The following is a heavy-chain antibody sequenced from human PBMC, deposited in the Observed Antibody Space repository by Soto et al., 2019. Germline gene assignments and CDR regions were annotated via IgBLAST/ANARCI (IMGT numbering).Heavy chain of an antibody. CDR3: AKNLVGSILNWLDP. J-gene: IGHJ5*02. CDR1: GFTFSSYA. CDR2: ISGSGGST. Sequence: AGGSLRLSCAASGFTFSSYAMSWVRQAPGKGLEWVSAISGSGGSTYYADSVKGRFTISRDNSKNTLYLQMNSLRAEDTAVYYCAKNLVGSILNWLDPWGQGTLVTV. D-gene: IGHD2-2*02. V-gene: IGHV3-23*01.